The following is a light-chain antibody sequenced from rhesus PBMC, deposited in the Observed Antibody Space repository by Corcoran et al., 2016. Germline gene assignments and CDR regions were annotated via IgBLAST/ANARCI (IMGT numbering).Light chain of an antibody. CDR1: QSIGRW. Sequence: DIQMTQSPSSLSASVGDTVTITCRASQSIGRWLAWYQQKPGKAPKFLIYKASSLQTGVPSRFSGSGSGKDLTLTISSLQSEDFATYYCQQFSSSPLTFGGGTKVELK. J-gene: IGKJ4*01. V-gene: IGKV1-22*01. CDR3: QQFSSSPLT. CDR2: KAS.